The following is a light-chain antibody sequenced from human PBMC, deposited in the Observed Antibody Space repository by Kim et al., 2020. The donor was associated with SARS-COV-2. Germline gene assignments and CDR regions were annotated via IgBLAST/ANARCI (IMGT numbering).Light chain of an antibody. J-gene: IGLJ3*02. CDR3: NSGDSNGNPWV. CDR1: SLRSYY. CDR2: GKN. V-gene: IGLV3-19*01. Sequence: SSELTQDPAVSVALGQTVRITCQGDSLRSYYVSWYQQKPGQAPILVIYGKNNRPSGIPDRFSGSSSGNTASLTITGAQAEDEADYYCNSGDSNGNPWVFGGGTQLTVL.